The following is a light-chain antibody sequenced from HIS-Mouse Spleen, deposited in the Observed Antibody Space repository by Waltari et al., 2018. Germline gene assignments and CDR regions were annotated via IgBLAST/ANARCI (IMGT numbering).Light chain of an antibody. V-gene: IGLV4-69*01. J-gene: IGLJ2*01. CDR2: LNSDGSH. Sequence: QLVLTQSPSASASLGASVKLTCTLSSGHSSYATAWPHQQPEKGPRYLMKLNSDGSHSKGDGIPDRFSGSSSGAERYLTISSLQSEDEADYYCQTWGTGILVVFGGGTKLTVL. CDR1: SGHSSYA. CDR3: QTWGTGILVV.